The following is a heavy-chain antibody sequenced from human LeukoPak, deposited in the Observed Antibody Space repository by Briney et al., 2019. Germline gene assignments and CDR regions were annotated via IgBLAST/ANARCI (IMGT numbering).Heavy chain of an antibody. Sequence: GSLRLSCAASGFTFSSYAMSWVRQAPGKGLEWVSAISGSGGSTYYADSVKGRFTISRDNSKNTLYLQMNSLRAEDTAVYYCAKPPYESSGYYTNDYWGQGTLVTVSS. CDR1: GFTFSSYA. V-gene: IGHV3-23*01. D-gene: IGHD3-22*01. CDR2: ISGSGGST. CDR3: AKPPYESSGYYTNDY. J-gene: IGHJ4*02.